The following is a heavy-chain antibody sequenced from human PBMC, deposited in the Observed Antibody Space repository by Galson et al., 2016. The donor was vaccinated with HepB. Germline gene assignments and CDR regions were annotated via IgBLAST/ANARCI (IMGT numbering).Heavy chain of an antibody. V-gene: IGHV4-39*01. D-gene: IGHD4-17*01. Sequence: SETLSLTCTVSGGSISSSADYWAWIRQSPGQGLEWIGSIYNSGTTYYNPSLKSRVTISVDTSKNQFSLKLRTVTAADTAVYYCATSLLDFGDYEGAFDIWGQGTMVTVSS. J-gene: IGHJ3*02. CDR2: IYNSGTT. CDR3: ATSLLDFGDYEGAFDI. CDR1: GGSISSSADY.